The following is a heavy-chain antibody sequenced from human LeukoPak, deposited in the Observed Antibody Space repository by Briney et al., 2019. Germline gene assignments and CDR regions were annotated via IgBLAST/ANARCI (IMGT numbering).Heavy chain of an antibody. CDR2: ISAYNGNT. J-gene: IGHJ4*02. CDR1: GYTFTSYG. D-gene: IGHD6-19*01. CDR3: AREKGLYSSGWYYYFDY. V-gene: IGHV1-18*01. Sequence: ASVQVSCKASGYTFTSYGISWVRQAPGQGLEWMGWISAYNGNTNYAQKLQGRVTMTSDTSTSTAYMELRSLRSDDTAVYYCAREKGLYSSGWYYYFDYWGQGTPVTVSS.